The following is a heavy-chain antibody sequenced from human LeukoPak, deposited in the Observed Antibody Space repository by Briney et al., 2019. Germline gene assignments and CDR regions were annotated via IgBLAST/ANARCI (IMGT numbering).Heavy chain of an antibody. CDR2: INHGGST. CDR3: AKSNGYGLVDI. J-gene: IGHJ3*02. V-gene: IGHV4-34*01. Sequence: SETLSLTCAVSGGSFSGHYWNWIRQPPGKGLEWIGEINHGGSTNYNPSLKSRVTISVDTSQKQFSLRLSSVTAADTAVYYRAKSNGYGLVDIWGQGTMVTVSS. CDR1: GGSFSGHY. D-gene: IGHD3-10*01.